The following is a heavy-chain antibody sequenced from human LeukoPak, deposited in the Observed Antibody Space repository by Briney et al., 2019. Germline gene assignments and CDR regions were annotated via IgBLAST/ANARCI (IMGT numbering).Heavy chain of an antibody. CDR2: IWYDGSNK. D-gene: IGHD6-13*01. CDR1: GFTFSSYG. Sequence: PGGSLRLSCAASGFTFSSYGMHWVRQAPGKGLEWVAVIWYDGSNKYYADSVKGRFTISRDNSKNTLYLQMNSLRAEDTAVYYCARDLQQLVNYLFDYWGQGTLVTVSS. V-gene: IGHV3-33*01. J-gene: IGHJ4*02. CDR3: ARDLQQLVNYLFDY.